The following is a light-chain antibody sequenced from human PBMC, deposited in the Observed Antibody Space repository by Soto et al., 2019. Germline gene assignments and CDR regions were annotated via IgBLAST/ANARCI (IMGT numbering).Light chain of an antibody. CDR3: QSYDSSLNYV. CDR1: SSNIGAGYD. Sequence: QLVLTQPPSVSGAPGQRVTISCNGSSSNIGAGYDVHWYQQLPGTAPKLLIYGNSNRPSGVPDRFSGSKSGTSASLAITGLQAEDEADYYCQSYDSSLNYVFGTGTKLTVL. V-gene: IGLV1-40*01. J-gene: IGLJ1*01. CDR2: GNS.